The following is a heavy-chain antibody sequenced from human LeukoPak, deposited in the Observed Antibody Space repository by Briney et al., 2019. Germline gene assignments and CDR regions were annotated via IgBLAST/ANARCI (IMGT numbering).Heavy chain of an antibody. CDR2: IYSGGST. Sequence: GGSLRLSCAASGFTFSSYAMSWVRQAPGKGLEWVSVIYSGGSTYYADSVKGRFTISRDNSKNTLYLQMNSLRAEDTAVYYCARGRYYYDSSGYPLYYFDYWGQGTLVTVSS. J-gene: IGHJ4*02. V-gene: IGHV3-53*01. CDR3: ARGRYYYDSSGYPLYYFDY. CDR1: GFTFSSYA. D-gene: IGHD3-22*01.